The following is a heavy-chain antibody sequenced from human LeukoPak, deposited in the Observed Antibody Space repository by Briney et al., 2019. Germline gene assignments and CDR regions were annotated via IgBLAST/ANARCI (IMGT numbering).Heavy chain of an antibody. CDR3: ARDLGQYYDTSDNWFDP. V-gene: IGHV3-48*03. CDR1: GFTFSSYE. D-gene: IGHD3-22*01. CDR2: ISSDGITI. Sequence: GGSLRLSCAASGFTFSSYEMNWVRQAPGRGLEWISYISSDGITIYYADSVKGRFTISRDNAKNTLNLQMNSLRAEDTAVYYCARDLGQYYDTSDNWFDPWGQGTLVTVSS. J-gene: IGHJ5*02.